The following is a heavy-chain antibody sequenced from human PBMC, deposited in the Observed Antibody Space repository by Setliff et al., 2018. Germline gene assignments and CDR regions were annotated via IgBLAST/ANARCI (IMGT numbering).Heavy chain of an antibody. V-gene: IGHV3-30*02. D-gene: IGHD2-15*01. CDR2: IWEDGGYK. J-gene: IGHJ4*02. CDR3: ARTCSGSGCYAGLES. Sequence: GGSLRLSCAASGFTFSTYRMHWVRQAPGKGLEWVAIIWEDGGYKYHADSVKGRFTISRDNSKNTLYLQMSSLRPEDTAVYYCARTCSGSGCYAGLESWGQGTPVTVSS. CDR1: GFTFSTYR.